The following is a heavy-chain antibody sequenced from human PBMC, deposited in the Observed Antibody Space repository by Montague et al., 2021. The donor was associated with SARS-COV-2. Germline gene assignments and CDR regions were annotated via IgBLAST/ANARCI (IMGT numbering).Heavy chain of an antibody. CDR3: ARGRPVQGSILHFESVSSGVLDL. V-gene: IGHV4-34*01. D-gene: IGHD2-8*01. CDR1: VSSDTGAD. Sequence: SETLSLTCSSQVSSDTGADWTSTRLNPSQHLTSYAEISHNETTNYNPSLQSRVTMSIGASKRQFSLRLNSVSAADTAVYFCARGRPVQGSILHFESVSSGVLDLWAPGSLVIVS. J-gene: IGHJ3*01. CDR2: ISHNETT.